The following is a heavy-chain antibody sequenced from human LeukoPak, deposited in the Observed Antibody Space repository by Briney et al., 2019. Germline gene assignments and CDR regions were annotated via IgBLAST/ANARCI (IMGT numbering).Heavy chain of an antibody. CDR1: GGSFSGYS. Sequence: PSETLSLTCAVYGGSFSGYSWSWIRQPPGKGLEWIGEINHSGSTNCNPSLKGRVTISVDTSKKQFSLKLSSVTAADTAVYYCARGRLLMWFDPWGQGTLVTVSS. D-gene: IGHD3-16*01. J-gene: IGHJ5*02. CDR2: INHSGST. V-gene: IGHV4-34*01. CDR3: ARGRLLMWFDP.